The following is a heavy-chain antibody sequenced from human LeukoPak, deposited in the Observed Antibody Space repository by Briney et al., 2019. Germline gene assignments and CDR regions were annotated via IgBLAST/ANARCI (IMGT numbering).Heavy chain of an antibody. J-gene: IGHJ4*02. CDR3: AADHKYYYDSSGYYEFDY. Sequence: SVKVSCKASGFAFTSSAMQWVRQARGQRLEWIGWIVVGSGITNYAQKFQERVTITRDMSTSTAYMELSSLRSEDTAVYYCAADHKYYYDSSGYYEFDYWGQGTLVTVSS. D-gene: IGHD3-22*01. CDR1: GFAFTSSA. V-gene: IGHV1-58*02. CDR2: IVVGSGIT.